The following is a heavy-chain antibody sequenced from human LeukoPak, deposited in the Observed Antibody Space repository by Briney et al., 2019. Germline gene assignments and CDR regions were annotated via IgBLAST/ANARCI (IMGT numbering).Heavy chain of an antibody. CDR2: INHSGST. J-gene: IGHJ4*02. CDR1: GGSFSGYY. CDR3: AREMVLQLYYFDY. D-gene: IGHD4/OR15-4a*01. Sequence: PSETLSLTCAVYGGSFSGYYWSWIRQPPGKGLEWIGEINHSGSTNYNPSLKSRVTISVDTSKNQFSLKLSSVTAADTAVYYCAREMVLQLYYFDYWGQGTLVTVSS. V-gene: IGHV4-34*01.